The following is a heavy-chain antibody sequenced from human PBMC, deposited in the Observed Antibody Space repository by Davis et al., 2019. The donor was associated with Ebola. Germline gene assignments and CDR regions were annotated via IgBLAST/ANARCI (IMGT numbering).Heavy chain of an antibody. CDR1: GFTFSSYA. Sequence: PGGSLRLSCAASGFTFSSYAMSWVRQAPGKGLEWVLTISSSGDNTYYADSVKGRFTISRDNSKNTLFLQMNSLRAEDTAVYHCAKGSIAVALFDCWGQGTLVTVSS. D-gene: IGHD6-19*01. J-gene: IGHJ4*02. V-gene: IGHV3-23*01. CDR3: AKGSIAVALFDC. CDR2: ISSSGDNT.